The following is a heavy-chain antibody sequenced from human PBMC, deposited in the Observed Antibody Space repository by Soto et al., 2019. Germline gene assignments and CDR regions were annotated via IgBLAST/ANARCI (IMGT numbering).Heavy chain of an antibody. CDR1: GDTFSSHS. CDR3: APTASAFGTATEY. Sequence: QGQLVQSGAEVKKPGSSVMVSCKASGDTFSSHSFTWVRQAPGQGLEWMGRIIPFVGTESHAQKFKGRVPIAAVTSSVTLNMELSTLRSYESAIHSCAPTASAFGTATEYLGPGTLVSGSS. D-gene: IGHD3-3*01. CDR2: IIPFVGTE. V-gene: IGHV1-69*08. J-gene: IGHJ4*02.